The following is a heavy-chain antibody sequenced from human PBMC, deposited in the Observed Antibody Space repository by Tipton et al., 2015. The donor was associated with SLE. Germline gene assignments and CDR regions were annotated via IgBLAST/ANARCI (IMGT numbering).Heavy chain of an antibody. V-gene: IGHV3-43D*03. CDR1: GFTFNDFA. CDR2: ISWDGGGT. CDR3: ARGPEPYITMIRGVPTSYYYSYFDV. J-gene: IGHJ6*03. Sequence: GSLRLSCAASGFTFNDFAMHWVRQTPGKGLEWVSLISWDGGGTHYADSVKGRFTISRDNSKNSLYLQMNSLRPEDTALYYCARGPEPYITMIRGVPTSYYYSYFDVWGKGTAVTVSS. D-gene: IGHD3-10*01.